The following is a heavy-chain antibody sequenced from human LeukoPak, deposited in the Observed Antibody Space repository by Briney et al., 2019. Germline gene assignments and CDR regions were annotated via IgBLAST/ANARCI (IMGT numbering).Heavy chain of an antibody. Sequence: SETLSLTCAVYGGSFSGYYWSWIRQPPGKGLEWIGEINHSGSTNYNPSLKSRVTTSVDTSKNQFSLKLSSVTAADTAVCYCARGCSGYYYVYAFDIWGQGTMVTVSS. CDR2: INHSGST. D-gene: IGHD3-22*01. V-gene: IGHV4-34*01. CDR1: GGSFSGYY. J-gene: IGHJ3*02. CDR3: ARGCSGYYYVYAFDI.